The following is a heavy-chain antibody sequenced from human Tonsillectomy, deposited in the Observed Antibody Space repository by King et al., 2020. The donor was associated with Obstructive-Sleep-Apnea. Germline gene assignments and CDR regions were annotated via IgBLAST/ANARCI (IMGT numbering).Heavy chain of an antibody. CDR1: GFTFSNAW. J-gene: IGHJ6*02. CDR2: IKSKTDGGTT. D-gene: IGHD4-17*01. CDR3: TTDRRLDDYGENYYYGMDV. Sequence: DVQLVESGGGLVKPGGSLRLSCAASGFTFSNAWMSWVHQAPGKGLEWVGRIKSKTDGGTTDYAAPVKGSFTISRDDSKKTLYLQMNSLKTEDRDVYYCTTDRRLDDYGENYYYGMDVWGQGTTVTVSS. V-gene: IGHV3-15*01.